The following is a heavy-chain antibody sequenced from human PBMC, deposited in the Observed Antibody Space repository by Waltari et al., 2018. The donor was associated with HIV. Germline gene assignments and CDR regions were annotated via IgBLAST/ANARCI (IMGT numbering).Heavy chain of an antibody. CDR3: ARGSMGGYYYGMDV. V-gene: IGHV1-8*01. J-gene: IGHJ6*02. D-gene: IGHD3-16*01. Sequence: QVQLVPSGAEVTKPGASVKVSCNASGFTFTSYSLNWVRTATGQGLEWMGWMNPNSGNTGYAQKFQGRVTMTRNTSISTAYMELSSLRSEDTAVYYCARGSMGGYYYGMDVWGQGTTVTVSS. CDR1: GFTFTSYS. CDR2: MNPNSGNT.